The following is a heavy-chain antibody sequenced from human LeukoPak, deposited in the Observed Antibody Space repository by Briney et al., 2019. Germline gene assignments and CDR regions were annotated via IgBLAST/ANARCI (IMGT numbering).Heavy chain of an antibody. Sequence: SVKVSCKASGGTFSSYAISWVRQAPGQGLEWMGGTIPIFGTANYAQKFQGRVTITADESTSTAYMELSSLRSEDTAVHYCARLNVRMGGAFDIWGQGTMVTVSS. CDR1: GGTFSSYA. D-gene: IGHD2-15*01. CDR3: ARLNVRMGGAFDI. J-gene: IGHJ3*02. CDR2: TIPIFGTA. V-gene: IGHV1-69*01.